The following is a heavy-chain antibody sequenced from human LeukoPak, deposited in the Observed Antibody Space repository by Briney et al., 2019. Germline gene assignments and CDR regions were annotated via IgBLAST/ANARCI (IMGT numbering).Heavy chain of an antibody. CDR2: LSYDGFTK. CDR3: ARVPSRGDKFDP. CDR1: GFTFSAST. V-gene: IGHV3-30*04. J-gene: IGHJ5*02. Sequence: GGSLRLSCVASGFTFSASTMHWVRQAPGKGLEWVAVLSYDGFTKYYADSVKGRFTISRDNSKNTLYLQMNSLRPEDTAVYYCARVPSRGDKFDPWGQGTLVTVSS. D-gene: IGHD4-23*01.